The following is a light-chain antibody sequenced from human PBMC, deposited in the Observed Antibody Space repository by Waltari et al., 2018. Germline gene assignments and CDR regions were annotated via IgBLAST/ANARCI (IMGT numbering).Light chain of an antibody. CDR1: ASNIGGNL. CDR2: RSD. Sequence: QSVLTQPPSASGTPGQRVTISCSGSASNIGGNLVTWYQQLPGQAPKLLIYRSDQRPSGVPDRFSGSKSGTSASLAISGLQSEDEADYYCASWDDSLNGHWVFGGGTKVTVL. J-gene: IGLJ3*02. V-gene: IGLV1-44*01. CDR3: ASWDDSLNGHWV.